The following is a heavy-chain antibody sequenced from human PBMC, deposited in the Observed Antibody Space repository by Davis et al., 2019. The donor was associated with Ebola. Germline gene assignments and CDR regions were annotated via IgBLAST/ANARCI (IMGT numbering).Heavy chain of an antibody. V-gene: IGHV4-59*12. CDR1: GFTFSSYA. Sequence: ESLKISCAASGFTFSSYAMSWIRQPPGKGLEWIGYIYYSGSTNYNPSLKSRVTISVDTSKNQFSLKLSSVTAADTAVYYCARGVSYYYGSGSYYKVWGQGTLVIVSS. D-gene: IGHD3-10*01. CDR2: IYYSGST. CDR3: ARGVSYYYGSGSYYKV. J-gene: IGHJ4*02.